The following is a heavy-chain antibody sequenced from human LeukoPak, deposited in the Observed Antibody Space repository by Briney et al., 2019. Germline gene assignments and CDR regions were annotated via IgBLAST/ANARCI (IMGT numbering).Heavy chain of an antibody. CDR3: AGGDSGFGY. Sequence: GGSLRLSCAASGFTFSSYAMHWVRQAPGKGKEWVAVISYDGRNKYYADSVKGRFTISRDNAKNTLYLQMNSLRAEDTAVYYCAGGDSGFGYWGQGTLVTVSS. V-gene: IGHV3-30*04. J-gene: IGHJ4*02. CDR2: ISYDGRNK. D-gene: IGHD3-10*01. CDR1: GFTFSSYA.